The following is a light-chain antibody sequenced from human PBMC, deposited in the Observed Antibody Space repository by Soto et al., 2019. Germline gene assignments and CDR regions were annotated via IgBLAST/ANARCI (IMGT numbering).Light chain of an antibody. CDR2: DAS. Sequence: AIQLTQSPSSLSASVGDRVTITCRASQGISSALAWYQQKPGKAPKLLIYDASSLESGVPSRFSGSGSGTDFPLTISRLQPEDFATYYCQQFNIYPYTFGQGTKLEIK. V-gene: IGKV1-13*02. CDR3: QQFNIYPYT. CDR1: QGISSA. J-gene: IGKJ2*01.